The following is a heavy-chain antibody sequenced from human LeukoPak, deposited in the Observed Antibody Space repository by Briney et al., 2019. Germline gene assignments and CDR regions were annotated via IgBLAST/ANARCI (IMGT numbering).Heavy chain of an antibody. CDR1: GGSISSGDYY. Sequence: SETLSLTCTVSGGSISSGDYYWSWIRQPPGKGLEWIGYIYYSGSTYYNPSLKRRVTISVDTSKHQFSLKLSSVTAADTAVYYCARGAFDCSSTSCYLYYYYMDVWGKGTTVTVSS. V-gene: IGHV4-30-4*08. CDR2: IYYSGST. J-gene: IGHJ6*03. CDR3: ARGAFDCSSTSCYLYYYYMDV. D-gene: IGHD2-2*01.